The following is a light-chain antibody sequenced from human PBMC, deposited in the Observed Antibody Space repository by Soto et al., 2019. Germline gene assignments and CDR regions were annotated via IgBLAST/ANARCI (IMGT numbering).Light chain of an antibody. Sequence: QSALTQPASVSGSDGQSITISCTGTSSDVGGYNYVSWYQQRPGKAPKLMIFEVSNRPSGVSNRFSGSKSDNTASLTISGLQGDDEADYYCSSYAGSYILFGGGTKLTVL. CDR1: SSDVGGYNY. CDR2: EVS. V-gene: IGLV2-14*01. J-gene: IGLJ2*01. CDR3: SSYAGSYIL.